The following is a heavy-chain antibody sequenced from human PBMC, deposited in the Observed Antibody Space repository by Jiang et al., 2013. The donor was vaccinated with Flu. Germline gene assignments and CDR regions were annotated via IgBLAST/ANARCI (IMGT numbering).Heavy chain of an antibody. J-gene: IGHJ4*02. CDR2: ISADGGTT. CDR1: GFTFDDYA. D-gene: IGHD3-3*01. V-gene: IGHV3-43*02. Sequence: ASGFTFDDYAMHWVRQAPGKGLEWVXFISADGGTTFYADSVKGRFTISRDISKNSLYLQMNSLTTEDTGFYFCAKDMWNGNDFSGFDYWGQGTLVTVSS. CDR3: AKDMWNGNDFSGFDY.